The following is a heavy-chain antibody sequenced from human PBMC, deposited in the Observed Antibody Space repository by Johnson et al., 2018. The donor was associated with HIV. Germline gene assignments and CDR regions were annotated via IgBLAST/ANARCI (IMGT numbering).Heavy chain of an antibody. CDR1: GFTFDDHG. D-gene: IGHD1-26*01. J-gene: IGHJ3*02. Sequence: VQLVESGGGVVRPGGFLRLSCAASGFTFDDHGMSWVRQAPGKGLEWISGINWNGGNRGYADSVKGQFIISRDNGKNSLYLQMNSLRAEDTALYYCARGVGATTVAAFDIWGQGTKVTVSS. CDR2: INWNGGNR. V-gene: IGHV3-20*04. CDR3: ARGVGATTVAAFDI.